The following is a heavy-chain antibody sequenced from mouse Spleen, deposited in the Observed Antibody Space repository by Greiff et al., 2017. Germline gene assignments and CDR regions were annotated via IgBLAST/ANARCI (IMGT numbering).Heavy chain of an antibody. CDR1: GFNIKDYY. J-gene: IGHJ3*01. CDR2: IDPENGDT. CDR3: ARGTGTFAY. D-gene: IGHD4-1*01. V-gene: IGHV14-4*02. Sequence: EVKLMESGAELVRSGASVKLSCTASGFNIKDYYMHWVKQRPEQGLEWIGWIDPENGDTEYAPKFQGKATMTADTSSSTAYMQLSSLTSEDSAVYYCARGTGTFAYWGQGTLVTVSA.